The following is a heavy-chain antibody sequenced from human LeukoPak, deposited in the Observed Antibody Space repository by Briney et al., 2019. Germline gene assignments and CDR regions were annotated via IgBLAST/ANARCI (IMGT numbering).Heavy chain of an antibody. CDR1: GYTFTGYY. V-gene: IGHV1-2*02. Sequence: ASVKVSCKASGYTFTGYYMHWVRQAPGQGLEWMGWINPNSGGTNYAQKFQGRVTMTRDTSISTAYMELSRLRSDDTAVYYCARNRGYDGSLDYWGQGTLVTVSS. CDR3: ARNRGYDGSLDY. CDR2: INPNSGGT. D-gene: IGHD1-1*01. J-gene: IGHJ4*02.